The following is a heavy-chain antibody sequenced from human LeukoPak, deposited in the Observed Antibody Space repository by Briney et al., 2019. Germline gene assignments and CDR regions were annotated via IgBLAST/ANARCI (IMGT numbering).Heavy chain of an antibody. D-gene: IGHD1-7*01. Sequence: GGPLRLSCAASGSTFSSYEMNWVRQAPGKGLEWVSYISTSGNTRYYADSVKGRFTISRDNAKNSLYLQMNSLRVEDTAVYYCARELSGTTSYYFDYWGQGTLATVSS. CDR1: GSTFSSYE. CDR2: ISTSGNTR. V-gene: IGHV3-48*03. J-gene: IGHJ4*02. CDR3: ARELSGTTSYYFDY.